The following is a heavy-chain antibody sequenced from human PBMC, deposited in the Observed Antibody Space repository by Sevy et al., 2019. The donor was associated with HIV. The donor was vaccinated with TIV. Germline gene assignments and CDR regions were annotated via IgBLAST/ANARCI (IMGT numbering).Heavy chain of an antibody. V-gene: IGHV1-69*13. D-gene: IGHD6-19*01. Sequence: ASVKVSCKASGGTFTTSGISWVRQVPGQGLEWMGGIIPILGTTNYAQRFQYRVTITADESTKTAYMELSSLRSEDTAVYYCARGGGNGWYYFDYWGQGTSVTVSS. J-gene: IGHJ4*02. CDR1: GGTFTTSG. CDR3: ARGGGNGWYYFDY. CDR2: IIPILGTT.